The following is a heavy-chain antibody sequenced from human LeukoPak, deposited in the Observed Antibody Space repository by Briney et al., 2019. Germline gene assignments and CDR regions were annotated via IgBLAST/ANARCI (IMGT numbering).Heavy chain of an antibody. CDR2: IYYSGST. V-gene: IGHV4-59*01. CDR3: ARAAADSSSWYGGGFYYYYMDV. Sequence: PSETLSLTCTVSGGSISIYYWSWIRQPPGKGLEWIGYIYYSGSTNYNPSLKSRVTISVDTSKNQFSLKLSSVTAADTAVYYCARAAADSSSWYGGGFYYYYMDVWGKGTTVTISS. CDR1: GGSISIYY. J-gene: IGHJ6*03. D-gene: IGHD6-13*01.